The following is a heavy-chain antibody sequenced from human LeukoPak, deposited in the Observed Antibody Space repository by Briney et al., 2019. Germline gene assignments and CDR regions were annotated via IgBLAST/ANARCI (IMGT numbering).Heavy chain of an antibody. CDR3: ARGYYVLRFLEWLSPEAFDY. CDR2: INHSGST. J-gene: IGHJ4*02. V-gene: IGHV4-34*01. CDR1: GGSFSGYY. D-gene: IGHD3-3*01. Sequence: PSETLSLTCAVYGGSFSGYYWSWIRQPPGKGLEWIGEINHSGSTNYNPSLKSRVTISVDTSKNQFSLKLSSVTAADTAVYYCARGYYVLRFLEWLSPEAFDYWGQGTLVTVSS.